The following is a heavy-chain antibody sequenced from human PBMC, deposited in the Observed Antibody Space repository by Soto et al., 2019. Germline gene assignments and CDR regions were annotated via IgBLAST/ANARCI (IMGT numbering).Heavy chain of an antibody. V-gene: IGHV3-53*01. D-gene: IGHD3-9*01. CDR3: ARGRAYDILTGYYSPEPFDY. CDR2: IYSGGST. J-gene: IGHJ4*02. CDR1: GFTVSSNY. Sequence: HPGGSLRLSCAPSGFTVSSNYMSWVRQAPGKGLEWVSVIYSGGSTYYADSVKGRFTISRDNSKNTLYLQMNSLRAEDTAVYYCARGRAYDILTGYYSPEPFDYWGQGTLVTAPQ.